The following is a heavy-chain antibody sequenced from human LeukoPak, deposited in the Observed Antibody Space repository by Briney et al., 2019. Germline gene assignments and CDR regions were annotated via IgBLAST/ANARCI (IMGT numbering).Heavy chain of an antibody. D-gene: IGHD1-7*01. CDR1: GYTFTSYD. J-gene: IGHJ3*02. Sequence: GASVKVSCKASGYTFTSYDINWVRQAPGQGLEWMGGIIPIFGTANYAQKFQGRVTITADESTSTAYMELSSLRSEDTAVYYCARDDHNWNYRDDAFDIWGQGTMVTVSS. CDR3: ARDDHNWNYRDDAFDI. CDR2: IIPIFGTA. V-gene: IGHV1-69*13.